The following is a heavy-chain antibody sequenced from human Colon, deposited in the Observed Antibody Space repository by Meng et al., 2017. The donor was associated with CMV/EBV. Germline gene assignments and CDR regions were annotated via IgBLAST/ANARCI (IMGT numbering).Heavy chain of an antibody. D-gene: IGHD3-3*01. V-gene: IGHV3-74*01. CDR2: INGDGSTT. Sequence: GGPLRLSCAASGFTFSSYWMHWVRQAPGKGLVWVSRINGDGSTTRYADSVKGRFTISRDNAKNTLYLQMDSLRAEDTAVYYCARESPLPYYDFRSGQNYYFYYGMDVWGQGTTVTVSS. CDR3: ARESPLPYYDFRSGQNYYFYYGMDV. J-gene: IGHJ6*02. CDR1: GFTFSSYW.